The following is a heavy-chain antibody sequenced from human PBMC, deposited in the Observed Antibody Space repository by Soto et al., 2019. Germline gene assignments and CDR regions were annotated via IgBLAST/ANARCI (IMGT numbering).Heavy chain of an antibody. CDR1: GYTFTSYG. CDR2: ISAYNGNT. D-gene: IGHD3-10*01. Sequence: ASVKVSCKASGYTFTSYGISWVRQAPGQGLEWMGWISAYNGNTNYAKKLQGRVTITTDTSKSTAYMELRSLGSGDTAGYYCARPSPMVPGVIAFWGQGTTVPVCS. V-gene: IGHV1-18*01. CDR3: ARPSPMVPGVIAF. J-gene: IGHJ6*02.